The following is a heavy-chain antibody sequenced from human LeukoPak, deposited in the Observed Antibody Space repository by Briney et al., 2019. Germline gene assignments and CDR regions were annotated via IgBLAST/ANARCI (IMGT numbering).Heavy chain of an antibody. CDR1: GGSISSGSYY. Sequence: SETLSLTRTVSGGSISSGSYYWRWIRQPAGTGLEWIGRIYTSGSTNYNPSLKSRVTISVDTSKNQFSLKLSSVTAADTAVYYCASARYYYYMDVWGKGTTVTISS. V-gene: IGHV4-61*02. CDR3: ASARYYYYMDV. J-gene: IGHJ6*03. CDR2: IYTSGST.